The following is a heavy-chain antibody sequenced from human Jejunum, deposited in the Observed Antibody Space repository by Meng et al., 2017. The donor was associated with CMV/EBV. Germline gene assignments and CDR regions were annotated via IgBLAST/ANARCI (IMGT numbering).Heavy chain of an antibody. CDR1: GFTIQMDA. D-gene: IGHD6-19*01. J-gene: IGHJ4*02. CDR2: ITAGGGT. V-gene: IGHV3-23*01. Sequence: AYGFTIQMDARGGVRQAPGKGLEGVSGITAGGGTYYADSVRGRFTISRDNEKYTLYLQMNNLTADDTAVYYCAKDMRRVAGIEYWGQGTLVTVSS. CDR3: AKDMRRVAGIEY.